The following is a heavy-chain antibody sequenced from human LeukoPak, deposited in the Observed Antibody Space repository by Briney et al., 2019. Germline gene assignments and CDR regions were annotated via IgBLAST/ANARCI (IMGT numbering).Heavy chain of an antibody. V-gene: IGHV3-74*01. CDR3: ARGQYSSSGDY. D-gene: IGHD6-13*01. Sequence: QSGGSLRLSCAASGFTFSSHWMHWVRQAPGKGLVWVSRINSDGSTTSYADSVKGRFTISRDNAKNTLYLQMNSLRAEDTAVYYCARGQYSSSGDYWGQGTLVTVSS. J-gene: IGHJ4*02. CDR2: INSDGSTT. CDR1: GFTFSSHW.